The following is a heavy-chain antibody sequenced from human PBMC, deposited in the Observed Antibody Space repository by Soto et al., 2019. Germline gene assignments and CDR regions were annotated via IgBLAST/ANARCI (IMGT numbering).Heavy chain of an antibody. CDR1: GFTFSSYW. J-gene: IGHJ6*03. CDR3: ATQSGFGVVISPYYYMDV. Sequence: HPGGSLRLSCAASGFTFSSYWMSWVRQAPGKGLEWVANIKQDGSEKYYVDSVKGRFTISRDNAKNSLYLQMNSLRAEDTAVYYCATQSGFGVVISPYYYMDVWGKGTTVTVSS. CDR2: IKQDGSEK. V-gene: IGHV3-7*01. D-gene: IGHD3-3*01.